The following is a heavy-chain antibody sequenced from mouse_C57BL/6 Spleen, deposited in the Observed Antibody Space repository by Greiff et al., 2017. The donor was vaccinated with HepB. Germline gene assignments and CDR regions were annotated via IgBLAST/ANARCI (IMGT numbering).Heavy chain of an antibody. CDR1: GYSFTGYY. CDR2: INPSTGGT. CDR3: ATHYAWFAY. D-gene: IGHD1-1*02. V-gene: IGHV1-42*01. J-gene: IGHJ3*01. Sequence: VQLKESGPEVVKPGASVKISCKASGYSFTGYYMNWVKQSPEKSLEWIGEINPSTGGTTYNQKFKAKATLTVDKSSSTAYMQLKSLTSEDSAVYYCATHYAWFAYWGQGTLVTVSA.